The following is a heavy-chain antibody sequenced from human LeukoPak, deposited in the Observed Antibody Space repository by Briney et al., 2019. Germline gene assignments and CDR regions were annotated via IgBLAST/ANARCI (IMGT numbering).Heavy chain of an antibody. J-gene: IGHJ5*02. D-gene: IGHD4-23*01. Sequence: GGSLRLSCAASGFTFSSYSMNWVRQAPGKGLEWVSSISSSSSYIYYADSVKGRFTISRDNAKNSLYLQMNSLRAEDTAVYYCARGRDGGISYWFDPWGQGTLVTVSS. V-gene: IGHV3-21*01. CDR2: ISSSSSYI. CDR1: GFTFSSYS. CDR3: ARGRDGGISYWFDP.